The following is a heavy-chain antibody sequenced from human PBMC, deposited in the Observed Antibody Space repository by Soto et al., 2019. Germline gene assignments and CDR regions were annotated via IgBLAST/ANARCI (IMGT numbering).Heavy chain of an antibody. CDR2: ISAYNGNT. CDR3: ARSGSCYSGCDYYYGMDV. CDR1: GYTFTSYG. Sequence: QVQLVQSGAEVKKPGASVKVSCKASGYTFTSYGISWVRQAPGQGLEWMGWISAYNGNTNYAQKLQGRVTMTTDTSTSTAYMERRSLRSDDTAVYYCARSGSCYSGCDYYYGMDVWGQGTTVTVSS. V-gene: IGHV1-18*04. J-gene: IGHJ6*02. D-gene: IGHD2-15*01.